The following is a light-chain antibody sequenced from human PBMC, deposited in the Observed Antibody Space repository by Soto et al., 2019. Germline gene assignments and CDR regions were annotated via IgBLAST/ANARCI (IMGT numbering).Light chain of an antibody. J-gene: IGLJ1*01. CDR2: DDT. CDR3: QVSDSSGDHQI. V-gene: IGLV3-21*02. Sequence: SYELTQPPSVSVAPGQTARITCGGNNIGSKSVHWYQQKPGQAPVLVVYDDTDRPSGIPERFSGSNSGNTATLTITWVEAGDEADYYCQVSDSSGDHQIFETGTKVTVL. CDR1: NIGSKS.